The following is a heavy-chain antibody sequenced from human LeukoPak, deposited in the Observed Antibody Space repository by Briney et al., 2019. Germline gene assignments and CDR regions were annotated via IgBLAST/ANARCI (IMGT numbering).Heavy chain of an antibody. Sequence: GGSLRLSCAASGFTFSSYSMSWVRQAPGKGLEWVSTINTRNVIYYADSVKGQFTISRGDAKNSLYLQMNSLRVEDTAVYYCARDASAWARDCWGQGTLVTVSS. CDR3: ARDASAWARDC. CDR1: GFTFSSYS. V-gene: IGHV3-21*01. CDR2: INTRNVI. J-gene: IGHJ4*02. D-gene: IGHD2-21*01.